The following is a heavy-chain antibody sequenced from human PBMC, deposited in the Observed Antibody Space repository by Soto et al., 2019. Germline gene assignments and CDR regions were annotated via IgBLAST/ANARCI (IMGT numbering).Heavy chain of an antibody. J-gene: IGHJ4*01. CDR3: ARDDYTLTGEVGDY. V-gene: IGHV3-7*01. CDR2: IKQDGSEK. D-gene: IGHD3-9*01. CDR1: GFTFSSYW. Sequence: GGSLRLSCAASGFTFSSYWMSWVRQAPGKGLEWVANIKQDGSEKYYVDSVKGRFTISRDNAKNSPYLQMNSLRAEDTAVYYCARDDYTLTGEVGDYGGQGPLVIAS.